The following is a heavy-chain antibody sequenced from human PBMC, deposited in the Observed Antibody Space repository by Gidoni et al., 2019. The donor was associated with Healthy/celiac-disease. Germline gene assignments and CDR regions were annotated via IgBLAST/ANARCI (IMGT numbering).Heavy chain of an antibody. V-gene: IGHV4-38-2*02. CDR1: GYSISSVYY. CDR3: ARDPYDSSGYYPPYYFDY. J-gene: IGHJ4*02. D-gene: IGHD3-22*01. CDR2: IYHSGST. Sequence: QLQLQESGPGLVKPSETLSLTCPVSGYSISSVYYWGWIRQPPGKGLAWIGSIYHSGSTYYNPSLKSRVTISVDTSKNQFSLKLSSVTAADTAVYYCARDPYDSSGYYPPYYFDYWGQGTLVTVSS.